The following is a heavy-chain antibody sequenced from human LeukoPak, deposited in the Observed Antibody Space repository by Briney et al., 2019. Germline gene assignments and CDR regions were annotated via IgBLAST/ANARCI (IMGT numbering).Heavy chain of an antibody. V-gene: IGHV3-43D*03. CDR1: GFTFDDYA. CDR3: AKGPDSGWFPLDY. D-gene: IGHD6-19*01. Sequence: PGGSLRLSCAASGFTFDDYAMHWVRQAPGKSLEWVSVISWDGGTTYYADSVRGRFTISRDNSKNSLFLQMNSLRAEDTASYYCAKGPDSGWFPLDYWGQGTLVTVSS. CDR2: ISWDGGTT. J-gene: IGHJ4*02.